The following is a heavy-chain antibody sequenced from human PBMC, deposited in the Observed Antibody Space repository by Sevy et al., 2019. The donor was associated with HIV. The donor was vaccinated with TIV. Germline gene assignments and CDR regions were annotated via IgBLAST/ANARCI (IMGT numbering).Heavy chain of an antibody. D-gene: IGHD5-18*01. Sequence: GGSLRLSCAASGFTVNSNYMTWVRQAPGKGLEGVSVIKSDDTTYHADSVKDRCIISRDNFKNTLYLHMSSLRAEDTAVYYCARGKSGYGSALNYWGQGTLVTVSS. CDR3: ARGKSGYGSALNY. CDR1: GFTVNSNY. CDR2: IKSDDTT. V-gene: IGHV3-66*01. J-gene: IGHJ4*02.